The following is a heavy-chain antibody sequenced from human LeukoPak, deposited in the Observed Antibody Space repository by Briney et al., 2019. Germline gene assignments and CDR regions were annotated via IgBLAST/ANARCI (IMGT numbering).Heavy chain of an antibody. D-gene: IGHD6-19*01. J-gene: IGHJ4*02. CDR3: ARDIIRVGIAVATYTDY. CDR2: INPSGGST. CDR1: GYTFTSYY. V-gene: IGHV1-46*01. Sequence: ASVKVSCKASGYTFTSYYMHWVRQAPGQGLEWMGIINPSGGSTSYAQKFQGRVTMTRDTSTSTVYMELSSLRSEDTAVYYCARDIIRVGIAVATYTDYWGQGTLVTVSS.